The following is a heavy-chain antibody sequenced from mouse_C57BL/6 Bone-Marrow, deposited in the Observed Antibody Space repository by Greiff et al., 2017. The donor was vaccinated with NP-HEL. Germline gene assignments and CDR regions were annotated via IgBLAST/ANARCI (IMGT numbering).Heavy chain of an antibody. Sequence: EVQLQQSGPELVKPGASVKMSCKASGYTFTDYNMHWVKQSHGKSLEWIGYINPNNGGTSYNQKFKGKATLTVNKSSSTAYMELRSLTSEDSAVYYCARLEIYDGYPDYWGQGTTLTVSS. CDR1: GYTFTDYN. D-gene: IGHD2-3*01. J-gene: IGHJ2*01. V-gene: IGHV1-22*01. CDR2: INPNNGGT. CDR3: ARLEIYDGYPDY.